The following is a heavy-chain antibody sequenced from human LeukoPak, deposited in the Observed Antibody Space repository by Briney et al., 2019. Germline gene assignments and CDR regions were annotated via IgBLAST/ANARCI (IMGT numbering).Heavy chain of an antibody. D-gene: IGHD5-12*01. J-gene: IGHJ4*02. V-gene: IGHV3-74*01. CDR3: ARGGSVATIDY. Sequence: GGSLRLSCAASGFTFSSYWMHWVRQAPGKGLVWVSRINSDGSSTSYADSVKGRFTVSRDNAKNTLYLQMNSLRAEDTAVYYCARGGSVATIDYWGQGTLVTVSS. CDR2: INSDGSST. CDR1: GFTFSSYW.